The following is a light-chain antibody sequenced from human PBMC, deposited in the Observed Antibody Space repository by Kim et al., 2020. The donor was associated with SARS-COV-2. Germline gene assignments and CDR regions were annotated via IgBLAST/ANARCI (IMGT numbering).Light chain of an antibody. Sequence: QSALTQPPSVSGSPGQSVTISCSGTTSDIGNNVLVSWYQQPPGAAPTLFIYEVTNRRAGVPARFSASKSGNTASLTISGLQPEDEADYYCTSFANNSLLFGGGTKLTVL. V-gene: IGLV2-18*02. CDR1: TSDIGNNVL. CDR3: TSFANNSLL. J-gene: IGLJ3*02. CDR2: EVT.